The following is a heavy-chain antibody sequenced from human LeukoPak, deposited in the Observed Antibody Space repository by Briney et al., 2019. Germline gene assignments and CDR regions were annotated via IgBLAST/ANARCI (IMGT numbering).Heavy chain of an antibody. J-gene: IGHJ4*02. V-gene: IGHV3-64D*06. Sequence: GGSLRLSCSASGFTFSSYAMHWVHQAPGKGLEYVSVISSNGGSTYYADSVKGRFTISRDNSKNTLYLQMSSLRAEDTAVYYCVKPLNYYGSGSYYEPLWGQGTLVTVSS. CDR1: GFTFSSYA. CDR3: VKPLNYYGSGSYYEPL. CDR2: ISSNGGST. D-gene: IGHD3-10*01.